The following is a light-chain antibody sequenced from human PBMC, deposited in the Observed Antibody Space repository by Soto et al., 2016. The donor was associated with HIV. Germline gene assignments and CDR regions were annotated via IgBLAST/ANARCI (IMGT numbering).Light chain of an antibody. Sequence: SYELTQPPSVSAAPGKTATITCGGNNIGSKSVHWYQQKPGQAPVLVVHDDSDRPSGIPERYSGSKSGNMATLTINRVEAGDEADYYCQIWDSSSDHYVFGTGTKVTVL. CDR3: QIWDSSSDHYV. J-gene: IGLJ1*01. V-gene: IGLV3-21*03. CDR1: NIGSKS. CDR2: DDS.